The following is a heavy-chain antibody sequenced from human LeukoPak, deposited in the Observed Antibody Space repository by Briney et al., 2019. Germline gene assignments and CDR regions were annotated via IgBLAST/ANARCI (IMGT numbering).Heavy chain of an antibody. CDR3: ASIAAAGDYFDY. J-gene: IGHJ4*02. V-gene: IGHV1-18*01. Sequence: ASVKVSCKASGYTFTSCGISWVRQAPGQGLEWMGWISAYNGNTNYAQKLQGRVTMTTDTSTSTAYMELRSLRSDDTAVYYCASIAAAGDYFDYWGQGTLVTVSS. D-gene: IGHD6-13*01. CDR2: ISAYNGNT. CDR1: GYTFTSCG.